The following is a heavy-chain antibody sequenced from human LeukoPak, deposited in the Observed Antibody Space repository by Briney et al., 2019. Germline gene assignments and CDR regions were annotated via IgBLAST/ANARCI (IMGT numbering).Heavy chain of an antibody. V-gene: IGHV3-23*01. CDR3: ARRSGIAVAGAFGY. J-gene: IGHJ4*02. D-gene: IGHD6-19*01. CDR2: IRGSGGST. Sequence: GGSLRLSCAASGFTFSSYDMSWVRQAPGKGLEWVSAIRGSGGSTHYADSVKGRFTISRDNSKNTLYLQMNSLRAEDTAVYYCARRSGIAVAGAFGYWGQGTLVTVSS. CDR1: GFTFSSYD.